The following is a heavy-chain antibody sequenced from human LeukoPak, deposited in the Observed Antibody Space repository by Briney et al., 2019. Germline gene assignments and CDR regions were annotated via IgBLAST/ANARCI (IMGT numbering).Heavy chain of an antibody. D-gene: IGHD1-1*01. V-gene: IGHV4-39*01. CDR1: GGSITSSPYW. J-gene: IGHJ4*02. CDR2: IYYSGNT. Sequence: PSETLSLICEVSGGSITSSPYWWSWIRQPPEKGLEWVGTIYYSGNTFYHPSLASRVTISADTPKNQVSLRLTSVTAADTAVYYCARRAYGTGFDFWGQGTVVTVSS. CDR3: ARRAYGTGFDF.